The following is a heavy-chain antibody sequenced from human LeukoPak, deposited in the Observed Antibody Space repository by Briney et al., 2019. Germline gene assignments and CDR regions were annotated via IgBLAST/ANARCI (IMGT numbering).Heavy chain of an antibody. D-gene: IGHD3-3*01. J-gene: IGHJ6*03. CDR1: GFTFSSYS. Sequence: PGGSLRLSCAASGFTFSSYSMNWVRQAPGKGLERVSYISSSSSTIYYADSVRGRFTISRDNAKNSLYLQMNSLRAEDTAVYYCASLLGGGAYYYYMDVWGKGTTVTVS. CDR3: ASLLGGGAYYYYMDV. CDR2: ISSSSSTI. V-gene: IGHV3-48*04.